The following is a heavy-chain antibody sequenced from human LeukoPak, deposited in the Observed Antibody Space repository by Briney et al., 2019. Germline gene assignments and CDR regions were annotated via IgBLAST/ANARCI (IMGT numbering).Heavy chain of an antibody. J-gene: IGHJ4*02. CDR2: IYTSGST. Sequence: PSETLSLTCTVSGGSISSGSYYWSWIRQPAGKGLEWIGRIYTSGSTNYNPSLKSRVTISVDMSKNQFSLKLSSVTAADTAVYYCARSPVAYFDYWGQGTLVTVSS. CDR3: ARSPVAYFDY. V-gene: IGHV4-61*02. CDR1: GGSISSGSYY.